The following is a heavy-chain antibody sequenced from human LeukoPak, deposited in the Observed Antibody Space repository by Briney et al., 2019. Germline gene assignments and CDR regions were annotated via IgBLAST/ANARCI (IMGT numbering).Heavy chain of an antibody. J-gene: IGHJ6*03. CDR3: ARANYYDSSGYPEYYYYYYYMDV. CDR2: IYPGDSDT. V-gene: IGHV5-51*01. CDR1: GYSFTSYW. D-gene: IGHD3-22*01. Sequence: GESLKISCKGSGYSFTSYWIGWVRQMPGKGLEWMGIIYPGDSDTRYSPSFQGQVTISADKSISTAYLQWSSLKASDTAMYYCARANYYDSSGYPEYYYYYYYMDVWGKGTTVTVSS.